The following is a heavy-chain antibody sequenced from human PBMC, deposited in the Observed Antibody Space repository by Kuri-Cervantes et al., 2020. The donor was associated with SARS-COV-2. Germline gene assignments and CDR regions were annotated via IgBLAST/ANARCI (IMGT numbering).Heavy chain of an antibody. D-gene: IGHD2-8*01. CDR2: VTPYETTI. CDR3: TTSGVSNWFEF. CDR1: RFGFSTWT. Sequence: GGSLRLSCEGSRFGFSTWTLNWVRQAPGRGLEWLSYVTPYETTIRYADSVKGRFTISRDSAENSLYLQMNDLRVGDSGIYHCTTSGVSNWFEFWGQGTLVTVSS. J-gene: IGHJ5*01. V-gene: IGHV3-48*04.